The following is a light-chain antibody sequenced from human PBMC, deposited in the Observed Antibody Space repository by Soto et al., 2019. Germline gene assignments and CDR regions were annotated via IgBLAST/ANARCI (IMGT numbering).Light chain of an antibody. Sequence: QTVVTQEPSFSVSPGGTVTLTCGLTSGSVSTTYYPSWYQQTPGQAPRTLIYSTNIRSSGVPDRFSDSILGNKAALTITGAQADDESDYHCMLYMGGGLVVFGGGTQLTVL. J-gene: IGLJ2*01. CDR1: SGSVSTTYY. V-gene: IGLV8-61*01. CDR3: MLYMGGGLVV. CDR2: STN.